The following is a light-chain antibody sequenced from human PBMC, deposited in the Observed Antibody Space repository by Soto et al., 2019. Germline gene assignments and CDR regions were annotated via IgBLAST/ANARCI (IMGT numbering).Light chain of an antibody. Sequence: DIVLTQTPLSLVVTLGQPASISCKSSQSLAFRDGNIYLNWLQQRPGQPPRLLIYKTSNRFSGVPDRFSGSGAGTEFTLKISKVEAEAVGVYYCAEAALLPHAFGQGTKVEIK. CDR2: KTS. J-gene: IGKJ1*01. V-gene: IGKV2-24*01. CDR1: QSLAFRDGNIY. CDR3: AEAALLPHA.